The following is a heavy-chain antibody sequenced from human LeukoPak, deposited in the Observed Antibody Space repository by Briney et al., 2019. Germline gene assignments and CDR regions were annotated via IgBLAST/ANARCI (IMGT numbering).Heavy chain of an antibody. CDR3: ARTLAVADH. D-gene: IGHD6-19*01. CDR1: GFTFSDYY. J-gene: IGHJ4*02. Sequence: GGSLRLSCAASGFTFSDYYMTWIRQAPGKGLEWISYIGYSATTVYYADSVRGRFTISRDDAKNSLFLQMDSLRAEDTAVYYCARTLAVADHWGQGTLVTVSS. V-gene: IGHV3-11*01. CDR2: IGYSATTV.